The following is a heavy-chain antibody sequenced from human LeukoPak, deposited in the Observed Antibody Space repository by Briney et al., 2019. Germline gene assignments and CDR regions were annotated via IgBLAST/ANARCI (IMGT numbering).Heavy chain of an antibody. D-gene: IGHD2-2*01. CDR1: GFTFSNTA. CDR2: INGSGLNA. Sequence: GGSLRLSCAASGFTFSNTAMSWVRQAPGKGLEWVSIINGSGLNAYYADSVKGRFTISRDNSKSTLFLQMNSLRAEDTALYYCVKRTMAGVLERRTYYFDYWGQGTLVTVSS. J-gene: IGHJ4*02. CDR3: VKRTMAGVLERRTYYFDY. V-gene: IGHV3-23*01.